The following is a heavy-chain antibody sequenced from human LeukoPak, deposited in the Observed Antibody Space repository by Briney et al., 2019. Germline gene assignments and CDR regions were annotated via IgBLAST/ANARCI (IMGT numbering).Heavy chain of an antibody. J-gene: IGHJ4*02. CDR3: ARRGGGYDLLHFDY. CDR1: GYSITSGYS. CDR2: IYHSGST. D-gene: IGHD5-12*01. Sequence: WETLSLTCAVSGYSITSGYSWGWIRQPPGKGLERIGSIYHSGSTYYNPSLKSRVTISVDTSKNQFSLKLSSVTAADTAVYYCARRGGGYDLLHFDYWGQGTLVTVSS. V-gene: IGHV4-38-2*01.